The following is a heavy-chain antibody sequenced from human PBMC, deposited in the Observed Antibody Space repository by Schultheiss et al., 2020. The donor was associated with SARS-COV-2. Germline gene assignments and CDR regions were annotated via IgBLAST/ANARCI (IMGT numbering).Heavy chain of an antibody. V-gene: IGHV4-34*01. CDR2: INHSGST. J-gene: IGHJ3*02. Sequence: SETLSLTCAVYGGSFSGYYWSWIRQPPGKGLEWIGEINHSGSTNYNPSLKSRVTISVDTSKNQFSLKLSSVTAADTAVYYCARGVAVVTAITDAFDIWGQGTMVTVSS. CDR1: GGSFSGYY. D-gene: IGHD2-21*02. CDR3: ARGVAVVTAITDAFDI.